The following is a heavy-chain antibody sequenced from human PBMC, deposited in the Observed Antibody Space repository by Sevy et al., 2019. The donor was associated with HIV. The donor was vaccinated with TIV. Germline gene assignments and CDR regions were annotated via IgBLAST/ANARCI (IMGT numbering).Heavy chain of an antibody. J-gene: IGHJ6*02. CDR1: GYTFTRYG. CDR3: ARDRNNYDSSGYPKGIDV. V-gene: IGHV1-18*01. D-gene: IGHD3-22*01. CDR2: SSAYNGTT. Sequence: ASVKVSCKASGYTFTRYGISWVRQAPGQGLEWMGWSSAYNGTTNNAQKLQGRVTMTTDTSTSTAYMELRRLRSDDTAVYYCARDRNNYDSSGYPKGIDVWGHGTTVTVSS.